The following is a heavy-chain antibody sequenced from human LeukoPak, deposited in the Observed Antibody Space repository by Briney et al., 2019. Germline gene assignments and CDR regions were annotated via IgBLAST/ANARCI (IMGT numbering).Heavy chain of an antibody. CDR1: GFTFDDYG. Sequence: PGESLRLSCAASGFTFDDYGMSWVRQAPGKGLEWVSGINLNGGSTDYVDSVKGRFTISRDNAKNSLYLQMNSLRVEDTALYYCARYRGSSGYHYMDVWGKGTTVTVSS. V-gene: IGHV3-20*04. J-gene: IGHJ6*03. CDR3: ARYRGSSGYHYMDV. CDR2: INLNGGST. D-gene: IGHD6-6*01.